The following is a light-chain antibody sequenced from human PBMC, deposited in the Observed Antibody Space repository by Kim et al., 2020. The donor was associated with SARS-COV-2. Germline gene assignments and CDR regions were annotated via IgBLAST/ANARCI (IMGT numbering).Light chain of an antibody. V-gene: IGKV3-15*01. J-gene: IGKJ1*01. CDR1: QSIGRN. CDR3: QQYDNWRT. CDR2: GAS. Sequence: SVSTGERATLSCRASQSIGRNLAWYQQKPGQAPRLLIYGASTRATGIPTRFSGSGSGTEFTLTISSLQSEDFAVYYCQQYDNWRTFGQGTKVDIK.